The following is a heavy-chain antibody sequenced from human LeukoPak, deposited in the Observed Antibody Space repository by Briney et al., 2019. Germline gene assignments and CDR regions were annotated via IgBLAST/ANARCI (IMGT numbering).Heavy chain of an antibody. V-gene: IGHV3-23*01. CDR3: AKVGYYDFWSGSLSFDY. CDR2: ISGSGGST. D-gene: IGHD3-3*01. Sequence: GGSLRLSCAASGFTFSDYYMSWIRQAPGKGLEWVSAISGSGGSTHYADSVKGRFTISRDNSKNTLYLQMNSLRAEDTAVYYCAKVGYYDFWSGSLSFDYWGQGTLVTVSS. CDR1: GFTFSDYY. J-gene: IGHJ4*02.